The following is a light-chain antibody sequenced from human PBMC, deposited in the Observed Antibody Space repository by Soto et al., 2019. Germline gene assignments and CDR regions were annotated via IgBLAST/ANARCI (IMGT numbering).Light chain of an antibody. CDR1: QGISNY. CDR3: QKYNSAPMWT. V-gene: IGKV1-27*01. CDR2: AES. Sequence: DIQMTQSPSSLSASVGDRVTITCRASQGISNYLAWYQQKPGKVPKLLIYAESILQSGVPSRFSGSGSGTDFTLTISRLEAEDGATYYCQKYNSAPMWTFGQGTKVEIK. J-gene: IGKJ1*01.